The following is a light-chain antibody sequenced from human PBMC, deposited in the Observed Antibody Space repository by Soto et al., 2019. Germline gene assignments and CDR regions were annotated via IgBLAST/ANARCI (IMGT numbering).Light chain of an antibody. CDR1: ISDVGRFDV. CDR2: EGS. V-gene: IGLV2-23*01. J-gene: IGLJ1*01. CDR3: CAYVNSRSYV. Sequence: SALTQPASVSDSLGQSITSSCTGTISDVGRFDVVSWYQQHPGQVPKRIIYEGSRRPSGVSSRFSPSKSDNTASLTISGLQAEDEADYYCCAYVNSRSYVFGSGTQFTVL.